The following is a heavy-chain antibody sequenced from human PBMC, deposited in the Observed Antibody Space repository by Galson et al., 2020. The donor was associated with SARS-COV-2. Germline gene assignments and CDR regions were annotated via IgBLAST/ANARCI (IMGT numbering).Heavy chain of an antibody. V-gene: IGHV1-2*04. CDR2: INPNSGGT. CDR1: GYTFTGYY. D-gene: IGHD6-19*01. J-gene: IGHJ4*02. Sequence: ASVKVSCKASGYTFTGYYMHWVRQAPGQGLEWMGWINPNSGGTNYAQKFQGWVTMTRDTSISTAYMELSRLRSDDTAVYYCAGDRGSGWLNFDYWGQGTLVTDSS. CDR3: AGDRGSGWLNFDY.